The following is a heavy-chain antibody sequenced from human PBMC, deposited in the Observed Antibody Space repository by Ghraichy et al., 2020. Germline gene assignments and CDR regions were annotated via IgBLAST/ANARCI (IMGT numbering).Heavy chain of an antibody. CDR1: GGSIYSYY. V-gene: IGHV4-34*01. CDR2: INHGGST. CDR3: ARVSDSGYGYPDY. J-gene: IGHJ4*02. D-gene: IGHD5-12*01. Sequence: SETLSLTCSVSGGSIYSYYWSWIRQPPGKGLEWIGEINHGGSTNSNPSLKSRVTMSVDTSKNQFSLKLSSVTAADTALYYCARVSDSGYGYPDYWGQGTLVTVSS.